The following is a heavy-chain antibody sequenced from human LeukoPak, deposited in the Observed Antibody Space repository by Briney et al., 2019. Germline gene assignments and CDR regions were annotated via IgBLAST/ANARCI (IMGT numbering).Heavy chain of an antibody. J-gene: IGHJ4*02. D-gene: IGHD5-12*01. V-gene: IGHV4-31*03. CDR3: ARSGHSGYDFGY. Sequence: SQTLSLTCTVSGGSVNSGGYSWSWIRQHPGKGLEWIGYIYYSGSTYYNPSLKSRLPISMDTSKNQFSLNLTSVTGADTAVYYCARSGHSGYDFGYWGQGTLVTVSS. CDR1: GGSVNSGGYS. CDR2: IYYSGST.